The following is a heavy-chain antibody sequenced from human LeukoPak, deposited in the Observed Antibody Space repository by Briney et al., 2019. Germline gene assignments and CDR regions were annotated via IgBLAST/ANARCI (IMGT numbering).Heavy chain of an antibody. CDR2: IKQDGSEK. V-gene: IGHV3-7*01. D-gene: IGHD3-22*01. J-gene: IGHJ4*02. CDR1: GLIFSSYW. CDR3: ARDIGDSSGYYGSYFDY. Sequence: PGGSLRLSCAASGLIFSSYWMSWVRQAPGKGLEGVANIKQDGSEKYYVDSVKGRFTISRDNAKNSLYLEMNSLRAEDTAVYYCARDIGDSSGYYGSYFDYWGQGTLVTVSS.